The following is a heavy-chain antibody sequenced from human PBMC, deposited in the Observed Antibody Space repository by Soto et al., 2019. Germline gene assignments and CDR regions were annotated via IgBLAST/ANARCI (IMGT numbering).Heavy chain of an antibody. Sequence: QVQLLESGGGLVKPGGSVRLSCAASGFTFSDYYMAWIRQARGEGLEWISYISISGNSMYYADSVKGRFTISRDNARNSMYLQMNSLRAEDTAMYFCARINYGSGTSWFDPWGQGALVTVSS. J-gene: IGHJ5*02. D-gene: IGHD3-10*01. CDR3: ARINYGSGTSWFDP. V-gene: IGHV3-11*01. CDR1: GFTFSDYY. CDR2: ISISGNSM.